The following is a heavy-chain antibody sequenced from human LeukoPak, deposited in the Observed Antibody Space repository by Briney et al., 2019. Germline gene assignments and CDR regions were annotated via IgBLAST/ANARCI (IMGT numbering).Heavy chain of an antibody. Sequence: SETLSLTCTVSGGSISSSSYYWGWIRQPPGTGLEWIGSIYYSGSTYYNPSLKSRVTISVDTSKNQFSLKLSSVTAADTAVYYCAGRKEGTYYYDSSGHYPFDYWGQGTLVTVSS. V-gene: IGHV4-39*01. CDR1: GGSISSSSYY. CDR2: IYYSGST. CDR3: AGRKEGTYYYDSSGHYPFDY. J-gene: IGHJ4*02. D-gene: IGHD3-22*01.